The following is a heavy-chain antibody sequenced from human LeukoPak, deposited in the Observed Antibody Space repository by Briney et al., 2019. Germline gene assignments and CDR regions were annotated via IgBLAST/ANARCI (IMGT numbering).Heavy chain of an antibody. V-gene: IGHV4-34*01. CDR3: ARLEFTVTSSIDY. CDR2: INHSGST. J-gene: IGHJ4*02. CDR1: GGSFSGYY. Sequence: IPSETLSLTCAVYGGSFSGYYWSWIRQPPGKGLEWIGEINHSGSTNYNPSLKSRVTISVDTSKNQFSLKLSSVTAADTAVYYCARLEFTVTSSIDYWGQGTLVTVSS. D-gene: IGHD4-17*01.